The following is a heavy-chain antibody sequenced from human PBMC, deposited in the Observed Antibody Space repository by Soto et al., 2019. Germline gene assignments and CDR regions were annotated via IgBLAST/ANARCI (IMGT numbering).Heavy chain of an antibody. Sequence: QIQLLQSGAEVKKPGASVKVTCKASGYTFRNFGISWVRQAPGQGLEWMGWISAYNANENDAPKFQGRLTMTADTSSSTAYMELRRLTSDDTAVYYCARENSYFAYWRPRTLVTVS. CDR1: GYTFRNFG. J-gene: IGHJ4*02. CDR2: ISAYNANE. V-gene: IGHV1-18*01. CDR3: ARENSYFAY.